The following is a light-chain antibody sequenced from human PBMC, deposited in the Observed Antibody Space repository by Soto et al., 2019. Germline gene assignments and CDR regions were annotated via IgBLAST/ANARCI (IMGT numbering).Light chain of an antibody. J-gene: IGKJ5*01. CDR2: DSS. Sequence: EIVLTQSPATLSLSPGERATLSCRASQSVSSHLAWFQQRPGQAPRLLIYDSSNRATGIPDRFSGSGSGTDFTLTISRLEPEDFAVYYCQQHSNWPLTFGQGTRVEIK. CDR3: QQHSNWPLT. V-gene: IGKV3-11*01. CDR1: QSVSSH.